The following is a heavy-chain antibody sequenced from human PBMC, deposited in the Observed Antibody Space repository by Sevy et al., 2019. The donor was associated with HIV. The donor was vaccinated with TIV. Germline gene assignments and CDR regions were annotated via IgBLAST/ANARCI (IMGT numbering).Heavy chain of an antibody. CDR1: GFTFSDYR. V-gene: IGHV3-30*04. CDR2: ISYDGRNNK. CDR3: ARDRGEILSSAFDY. D-gene: IGHD3-16*01. J-gene: IGHJ4*02. Sequence: GGSLRLSCAASGFTFSDYRMHWVRQAPGKGLEWVAVISYDGRNNKYNADSVKGRFTISRCNSKNTVYLQMNSLRAEDTAIYYCARDRGEILSSAFDYWGQGTLVTVSS.